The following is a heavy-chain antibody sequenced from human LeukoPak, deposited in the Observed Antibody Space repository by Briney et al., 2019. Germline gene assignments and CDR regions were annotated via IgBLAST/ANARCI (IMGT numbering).Heavy chain of an antibody. V-gene: IGHV3-21*01. CDR1: GFTVSSNY. CDR2: ISSTGTFM. CDR3: ARGYCSGGSCYFDY. D-gene: IGHD2-15*01. Sequence: PGGSLRLSCAASGFTVSSNYMSWVRQAPGKGLEWVSSISSTGTFMYYAESVKGRFTISRDNAKNSLYLQMNSLRAEDTAVYFCARGYCSGGSCYFDYWGQGTLVTVSS. J-gene: IGHJ4*02.